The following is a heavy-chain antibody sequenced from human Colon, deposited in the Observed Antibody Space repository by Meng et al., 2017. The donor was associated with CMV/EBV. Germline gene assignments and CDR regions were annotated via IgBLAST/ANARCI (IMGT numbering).Heavy chain of an antibody. CDR2: IYYSGST. V-gene: IGHV4-39*01. CDR3: ARLHQTYYYDSSGYLEYFQH. CDR1: GGSISSSSYY. Sequence: GSLRLSCTVSGGSISSSSYYWGWIRQPPGKGLEWIGSIYYSGSTYYNPSLKSRVTISVDTSKNQFSLKLSSVTAADTAVYYCARLHQTYYYDSSGYLEYFQHWGQGTLVTVSS. J-gene: IGHJ1*01. D-gene: IGHD3-22*01.